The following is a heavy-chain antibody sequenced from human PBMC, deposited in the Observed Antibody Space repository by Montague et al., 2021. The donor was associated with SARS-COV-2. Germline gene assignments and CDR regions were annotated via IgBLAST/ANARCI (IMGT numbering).Heavy chain of an antibody. D-gene: IGHD3-10*01. Sequence: SLRLSCAAAGLSVTTNYMSWVRQAPGKRLEWVSFMFRGGAKYYADSVKGRFTISRDESKNTLYLEMNSLRDVDTAVYYCAREAGGDRGVLGPLLYHGMDVWGQGTTVIVS. V-gene: IGHV3-66*02. J-gene: IGHJ6*02. CDR2: MFRGGAK. CDR3: AREAGGDRGVLGPLLYHGMDV. CDR1: GLSVTTNY.